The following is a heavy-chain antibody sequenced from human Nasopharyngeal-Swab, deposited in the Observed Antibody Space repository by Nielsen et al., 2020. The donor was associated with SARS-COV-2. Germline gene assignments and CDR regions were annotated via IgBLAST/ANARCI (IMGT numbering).Heavy chain of an antibody. D-gene: IGHD4-17*01. Sequence: ASVKVSCKVSGYTLTELSMHWVRQAPGKGLEWMGWINPNSGGTNYAQKFQGRVTMTRDTSISTAYMELSRLRSDDTAVYYCARDTTVSSNAFDIWGQGTMVTVSS. CDR3: ARDTTVSSNAFDI. V-gene: IGHV1-2*02. CDR2: INPNSGGT. J-gene: IGHJ3*02. CDR1: GYTLTELS.